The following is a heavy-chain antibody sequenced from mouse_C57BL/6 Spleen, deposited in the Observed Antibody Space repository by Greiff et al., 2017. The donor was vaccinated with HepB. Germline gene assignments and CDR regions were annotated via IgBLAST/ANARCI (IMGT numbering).Heavy chain of an antibody. CDR1: GFTFSDYY. D-gene: IGHD2-5*01. CDR3: ARRSNPLYYAMDY. V-gene: IGHV5-16*01. CDR2: INYDGSST. J-gene: IGHJ4*01. Sequence: EVHLVESEGGLVQPGSSMKLSCTASGFTFSDYYMAWVRQVPEKGLEWVANINYDGSSTYYLDSLKSRFIISRDNAKNILYLQMSSLKSEDTATYYCARRSNPLYYAMDYWGQGTSVTVSS.